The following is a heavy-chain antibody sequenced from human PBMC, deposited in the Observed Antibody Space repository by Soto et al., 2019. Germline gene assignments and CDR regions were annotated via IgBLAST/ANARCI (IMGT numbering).Heavy chain of an antibody. CDR1: GGSLSSYY. Sequence: SETLSLTCTVSGGSLSSYYWSWIRQPPGKGLEWIGYIYYSGRTNYSPSLKSRVTMSVDTSKNHFSLKLISVTTADTAVYFCAREGNLGRWIQPLDSWGQGTLVTVSS. J-gene: IGHJ4*02. V-gene: IGHV4-59*01. CDR2: IYYSGRT. D-gene: IGHD2-2*03. CDR3: AREGNLGRWIQPLDS.